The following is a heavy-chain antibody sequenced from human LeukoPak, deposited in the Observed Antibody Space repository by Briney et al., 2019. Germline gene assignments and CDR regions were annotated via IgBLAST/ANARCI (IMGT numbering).Heavy chain of an antibody. CDR3: AKTYIVARSIRFDP. J-gene: IGHJ5*02. V-gene: IGHV3-30*18. Sequence: PGGSLRLSCAASGFTFSSYGMPWVRQAPGKGLEWVAVISYDGSNKYYADSVRGRFSISRDNSRNTLYLHINSLRAEDTAVYYCAKTYIVARSIRFDPWGRGTLVTVSS. CDR1: GFTFSSYG. CDR2: ISYDGSNK. D-gene: IGHD5-12*01.